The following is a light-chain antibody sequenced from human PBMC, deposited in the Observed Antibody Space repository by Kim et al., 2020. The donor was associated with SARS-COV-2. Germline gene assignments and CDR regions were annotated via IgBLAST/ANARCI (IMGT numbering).Light chain of an antibody. Sequence: GSPGQTASITCSGDKLGDKYACWYQQKPGQSPVLVIYQDSKRPSGITERFSGSNSGNTATLTISGTQAMDEADYYCQAWDSSTVVFGGGTQLTVL. J-gene: IGLJ2*01. V-gene: IGLV3-1*01. CDR3: QAWDSSTVV. CDR1: KLGDKY. CDR2: QDS.